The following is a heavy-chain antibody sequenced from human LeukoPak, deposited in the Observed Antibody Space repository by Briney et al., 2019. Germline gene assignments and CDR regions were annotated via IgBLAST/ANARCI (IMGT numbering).Heavy chain of an antibody. V-gene: IGHV3-48*03. CDR1: GFTFSSYE. J-gene: IGHJ4*02. CDR3: ARDSPRGGTFDY. Sequence: GGSLRLSRAASGFTFSSYEMNWVRQAPARGLEGVSYISSSGSNIYYADSAKGPFPISRDNAKNSLYLQMNSVRAEDTAVYYCARDSPRGGTFDYWGQGTLVTVSS. CDR2: ISSSGSNI. D-gene: IGHD3-10*01.